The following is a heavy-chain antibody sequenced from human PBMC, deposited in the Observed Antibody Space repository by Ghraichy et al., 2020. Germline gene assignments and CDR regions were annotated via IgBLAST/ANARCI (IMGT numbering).Heavy chain of an antibody. J-gene: IGHJ4*02. V-gene: IGHV1-8*01. CDR1: RDTVCSHD. D-gene: IGHD2-15*01. CDR3: ARVPRDIVVVVAAPDY. CDR2: MNPNSGNT. Sequence: ASVKVSCKTGRDTVCSHDINFLRQASRQGLKRKGWMNPNSGNTGYAQKFQGRVTMTRNTSISTAYMELSSLRSEDTAVYYCARVPRDIVVVVAAPDYWGQ.